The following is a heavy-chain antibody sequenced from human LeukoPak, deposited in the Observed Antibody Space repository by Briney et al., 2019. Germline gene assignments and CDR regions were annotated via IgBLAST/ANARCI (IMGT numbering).Heavy chain of an antibody. CDR1: GYTFTSYA. V-gene: IGHV1-18*01. CDR2: ISAYNGNT. J-gene: IGHJ6*03. CDR3: AMMVRGENMDV. Sequence: ASVKVSCKASGYTFTSYAMNWVRQAPGQGLEWMGWISAYNGNTNYAQKLQGRVTMTTDTSTSTAYMELRSLRSDDTAVYYCAMMVRGENMDVWGKGTTVTIPS. D-gene: IGHD3-10*01.